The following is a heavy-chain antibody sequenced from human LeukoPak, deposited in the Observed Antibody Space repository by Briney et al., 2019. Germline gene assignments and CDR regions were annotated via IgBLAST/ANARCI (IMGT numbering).Heavy chain of an antibody. Sequence: SETLSLTCTVSGYSISSRSYYWGWIRQPPGKGLEWIGSIYYSGSTYYNPSLKSRVTISVDTSKNQFSLKLSSVTAADTAVYYCARTQQLVLYYFNYWGQGTLVTVSS. J-gene: IGHJ4*02. V-gene: IGHV4-39*07. CDR3: ARTQQLVLYYFNY. D-gene: IGHD6-13*01. CDR2: IYYSGST. CDR1: GYSISSRSYY.